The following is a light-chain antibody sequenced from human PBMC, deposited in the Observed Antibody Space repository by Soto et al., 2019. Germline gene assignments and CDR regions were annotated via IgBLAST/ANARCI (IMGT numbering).Light chain of an antibody. CDR1: QSVSSTY. CDR3: QQYGGSPPYT. J-gene: IGKJ2*01. V-gene: IGKV3-20*01. CDR2: GAS. Sequence: EIVLTQSPGTLSLAPGERATLSCRASQSVSSTYLAWYQHTPGQAPRLLIYGASSSATGIPDRSSGSGSGTHFTLTISRLEPEDFALYSCQQYGGSPPYTFGQGTKLEIK.